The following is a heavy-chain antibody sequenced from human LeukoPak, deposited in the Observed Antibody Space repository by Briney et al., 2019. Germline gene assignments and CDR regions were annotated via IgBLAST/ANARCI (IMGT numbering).Heavy chain of an antibody. CDR1: GYTFTNFY. D-gene: IGHD2-2*01. CDR3: ARGAMNFDY. V-gene: IGHV1-46*01. CDR2: INPRGGSA. Sequence: ASVKVSCKASGYTFTNFYMHWVRQAPGQGLEWMGIINPRGGSASSAQKFQGRVTITADESTSTAYMELSSLRSEDTAVYYCARGAMNFDYWGQGTLVTVSS. J-gene: IGHJ4*02.